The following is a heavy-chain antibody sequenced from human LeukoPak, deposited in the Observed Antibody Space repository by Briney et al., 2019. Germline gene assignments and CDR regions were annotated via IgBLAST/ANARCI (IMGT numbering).Heavy chain of an antibody. Sequence: GGSLRLSCAASGFTFSSYGMHWVRQAPGKGLEWVAVISDDGSNKYYADYLKGRFTISRDNSKNTLYLRMNSLRAEDTAVYYCAKDRNYYGSGSYPTYYYYGMDVWGKGTTVTVSS. CDR3: AKDRNYYGSGSYPTYYYYGMDV. J-gene: IGHJ6*04. D-gene: IGHD3-10*01. CDR2: ISDDGSNK. V-gene: IGHV3-30*18. CDR1: GFTFSSYG.